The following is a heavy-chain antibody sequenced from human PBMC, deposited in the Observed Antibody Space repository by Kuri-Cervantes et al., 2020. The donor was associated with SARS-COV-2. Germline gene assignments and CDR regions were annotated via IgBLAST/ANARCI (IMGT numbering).Heavy chain of an antibody. CDR2: ISAYNGNT. CDR3: AKDRALAGSLDY. V-gene: IGHV1-18*01. CDR1: GYTFTSYG. D-gene: IGHD1-26*01. J-gene: IGHJ4*02. Sequence: ASVKVSCKASGYTFTSYGISWVRQAPGQGLEWMGWISAYNGNTNYAQKLQGRVTMTTDTSTSTAYMELRSLRSDDTAVYYCAKDRALAGSLDYWGQGTLVTVSS.